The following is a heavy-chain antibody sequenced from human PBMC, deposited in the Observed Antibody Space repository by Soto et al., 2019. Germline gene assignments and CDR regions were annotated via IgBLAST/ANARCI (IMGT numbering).Heavy chain of an antibody. CDR3: ARELAIRDSGSPWLDS. V-gene: IGHV4-59*12. CDR1: GGSMKTFY. Sequence: PSETLSLTCTASGGSMKTFYWSWIRQPPGKGLEWIGYVYYTGSTNYNPSLRSRVTVSVDTSKNQFSLRLTSVTAADTAVYYCARELAIRDSGSPWLDSCAKGTLVTVAS. D-gene: IGHD3-10*01. J-gene: IGHJ5*01. CDR2: VYYTGST.